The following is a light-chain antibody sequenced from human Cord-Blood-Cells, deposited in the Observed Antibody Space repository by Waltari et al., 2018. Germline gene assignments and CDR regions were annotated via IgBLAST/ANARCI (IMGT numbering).Light chain of an antibody. J-gene: IGKJ4*01. V-gene: IGKV3-15*01. Sequence: EIVMTQSPATPSVSPGERATLSCRASQSVSSNLAWYQQKPGQAPRLLIYGASTRATCIPARFSGSGSGTEFTLTISSLQSEDFAVYYCQQYNNWPPLTFGGGTKVEIK. CDR1: QSVSSN. CDR2: GAS. CDR3: QQYNNWPPLT.